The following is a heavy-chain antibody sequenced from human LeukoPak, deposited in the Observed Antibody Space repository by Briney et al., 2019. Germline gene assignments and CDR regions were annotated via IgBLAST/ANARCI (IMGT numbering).Heavy chain of an antibody. CDR2: ISYDGSNK. Sequence: GGSLRLSCAASGFTFSSYAMHWVRRAPGKGQEWVAVISYDGSNKYYADSVKGRFTISRDNSKNTLYLQMNSLRAEDTAVYYCARGASQWLLRPDYFDYWGQGTLVTVSS. CDR1: GFTFSSYA. CDR3: ARGASQWLLRPDYFDY. V-gene: IGHV3-30*17. J-gene: IGHJ4*02. D-gene: IGHD3-22*01.